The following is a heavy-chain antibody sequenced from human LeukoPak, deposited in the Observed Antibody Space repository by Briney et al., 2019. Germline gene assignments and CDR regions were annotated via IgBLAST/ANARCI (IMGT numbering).Heavy chain of an antibody. CDR1: RFTFSAYG. J-gene: IGHJ4*02. D-gene: IGHD3-22*01. V-gene: IGHV3-23*01. CDR2: ISGSGGST. Sequence: GGSLRLSCAASRFTFSAYGMSWVRQAPGKGLEWVSSISGSGGSTNYADSVKGRFTISRDNSKNTLYLQMNSLRDEDTAVYYCAKSSYYDSSGYYREYYFDFWGQGTLVTVSS. CDR3: AKSSYYDSSGYYREYYFDF.